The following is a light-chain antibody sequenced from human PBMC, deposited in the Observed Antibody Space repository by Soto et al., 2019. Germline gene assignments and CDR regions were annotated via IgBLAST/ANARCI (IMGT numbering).Light chain of an antibody. CDR3: SSYAGNNILL. CDR1: SSDVGGYNY. CDR2: EVT. Sequence: QSVLTQPPSASGSPGQSVTISCTGTSSDVGGYNYVSWYQQHPGKAPKLLIYEVTKRPSGVPDRFSGSKSRNTASLTVSGLQAEDEADYFCSSYAGNNILLFGGGTKLTVL. V-gene: IGLV2-8*01. J-gene: IGLJ2*01.